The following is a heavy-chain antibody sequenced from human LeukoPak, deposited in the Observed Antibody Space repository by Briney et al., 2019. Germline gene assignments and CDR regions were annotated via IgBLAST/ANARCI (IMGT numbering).Heavy chain of an antibody. Sequence: ASVKVSCKVSGYTLTELSMHWVRQAPGKGLEWMGGFDPEDGETIYAQKFRGRVTMTEDTSTDTAYMELSSLRSEDTAVYYCATSFMTTVTTSLTGYWGQGTLVTVAS. V-gene: IGHV1-24*01. CDR3: ATSFMTTVTTSLTGY. D-gene: IGHD4-17*01. CDR1: GYTLTELS. J-gene: IGHJ4*02. CDR2: FDPEDGET.